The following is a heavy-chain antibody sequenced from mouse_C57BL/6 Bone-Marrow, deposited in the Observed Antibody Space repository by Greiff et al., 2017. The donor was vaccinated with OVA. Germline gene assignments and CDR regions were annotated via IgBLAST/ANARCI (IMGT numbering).Heavy chain of an antibody. Sequence: EVKLVESGGDLVKPGGSLKLSCAASGFTFSSYGMSWVRQTPDKRLEWVATISSGGSYTYYPDSVKGRFTISRDNAKNTLYLQMSSLKSEDTAMYYCARPLYYPPWFAYWGQGTLVTVSA. D-gene: IGHD2-1*01. CDR3: ARPLYYPPWFAY. CDR1: GFTFSSYG. CDR2: ISSGGSYT. V-gene: IGHV5-6*02. J-gene: IGHJ3*01.